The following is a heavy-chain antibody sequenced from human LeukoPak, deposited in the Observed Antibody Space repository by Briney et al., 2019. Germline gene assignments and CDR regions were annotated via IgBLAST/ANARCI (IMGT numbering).Heavy chain of an antibody. CDR3: ARHARGYYGSGSYYTELPFDY. D-gene: IGHD3-10*01. V-gene: IGHV4-4*02. Sequence: SETLSLTCAVSGGSISSSNWWSWVRQPPGKGLEWIGEIYHSGSTNYNPSLKSRVTISVDKSKNQFSLKLSSVTAADTAVYYCARHARGYYGSGSYYTELPFDYWGQGTLVTVSS. CDR1: GGSISSSNW. CDR2: IYHSGST. J-gene: IGHJ4*02.